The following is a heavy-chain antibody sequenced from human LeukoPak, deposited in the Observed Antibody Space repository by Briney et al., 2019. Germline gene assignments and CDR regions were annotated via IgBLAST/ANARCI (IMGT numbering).Heavy chain of an antibody. V-gene: IGHV3-66*01. CDR3: ARDSYDGFGELLLDY. D-gene: IGHD3-10*01. CDR2: IYSGGST. J-gene: IGHJ4*02. CDR1: GFTVGSNY. Sequence: GGSLRLSCAASGFTVGSNYMSWVRQAPGKGLEWVSVIYSGGSTYYADSVKGRFTISRDNSKNTLYLQMNSLRAEDSAVYYCARDSYDGFGELLLDYWGQGTLVTVSS.